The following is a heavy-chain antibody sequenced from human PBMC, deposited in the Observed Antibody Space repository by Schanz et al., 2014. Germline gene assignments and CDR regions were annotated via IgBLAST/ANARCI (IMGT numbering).Heavy chain of an antibody. CDR2: IYRGSST. D-gene: IGHD3-22*01. CDR3: ARDKNYDDSAEYGMDV. Sequence: EVQLVESGGGLIQPGGSLRLSCAASGFSVSSNYMSWVRQAPGKGLEWVSVIYRGSSTYYADSVKGRFTISRDNSKNTLYLQMNSLRAEDAAVYRCARDKNYDDSAEYGMDVWGQGTTVTVSS. CDR1: GFSVSSNY. V-gene: IGHV3-53*01. J-gene: IGHJ6*02.